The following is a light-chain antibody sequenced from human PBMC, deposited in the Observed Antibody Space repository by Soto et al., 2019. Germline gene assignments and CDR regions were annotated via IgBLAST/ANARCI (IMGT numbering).Light chain of an antibody. Sequence: DIQMTQSPLSLSASVGDRVTITCRASQSISSSLNWYQKKPGKAPNLLIYDASSLQSGVPSSFSGSGSGTDFTLTISSLQPEDFATYYCQQTYTSRPWTFGRGTKVDIK. V-gene: IGKV1-39*01. CDR1: QSISSS. J-gene: IGKJ1*01. CDR3: QQTYTSRPWT. CDR2: DAS.